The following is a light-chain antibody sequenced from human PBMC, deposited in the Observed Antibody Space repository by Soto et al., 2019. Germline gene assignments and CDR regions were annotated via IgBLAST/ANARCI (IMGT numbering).Light chain of an antibody. CDR1: GSNIGAGFD. Sequence: QSVLTQPPSVSGAPGQTVTISFPGSGSNIGAGFDVHWYMQLPGTAPKLLIYATNNRPSGVPDRFSGSKSGTSASLVITGLQAEDEADYYCQSYDKSLSGWVFGGGTQLTVL. J-gene: IGLJ3*02. CDR3: QSYDKSLSGWV. CDR2: ATN. V-gene: IGLV1-40*01.